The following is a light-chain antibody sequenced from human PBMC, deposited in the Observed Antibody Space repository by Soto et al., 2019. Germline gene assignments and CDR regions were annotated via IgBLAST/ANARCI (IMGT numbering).Light chain of an antibody. Sequence: IQMTQSPASLSASVGDRVTVTCRASQSINIYLNWYQQKPGKAPTLLIYGASSMQSGVPSRFNGGGSRTDFTLTISSLQPEDFATYYCQQSYRSPYTFGQGTKLEIK. CDR3: QQSYRSPYT. CDR1: QSINIY. CDR2: GAS. J-gene: IGKJ2*01. V-gene: IGKV1-39*01.